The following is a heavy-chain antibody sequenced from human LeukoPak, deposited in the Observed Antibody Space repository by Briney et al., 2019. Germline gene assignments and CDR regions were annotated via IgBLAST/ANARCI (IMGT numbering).Heavy chain of an antibody. CDR2: IYHSGST. Sequence: SQTLFLTCTVSGGSISSGGYYWSWIRQPPGKGLEWIGYIYHSGSTYYNPSLKSRVTISVDRSKNQFSLKLSSVTAADTAVYYCARDGLYDYVWGRTARWFDYWGQGTLVTVSS. CDR1: GGSISSGGYY. V-gene: IGHV4-30-2*01. CDR3: ARDGLYDYVWGRTARWFDY. J-gene: IGHJ4*02. D-gene: IGHD3-16*01.